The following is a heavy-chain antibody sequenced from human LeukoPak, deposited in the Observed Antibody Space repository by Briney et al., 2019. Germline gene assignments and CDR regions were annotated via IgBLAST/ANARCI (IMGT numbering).Heavy chain of an antibody. CDR2: ISSSGSTI. CDR1: GFTFTDYY. Sequence: GGSLRLSCAASGFTFTDYYMSWIRQAPGKGLEWVSDISSSGSTIYDADSVKGRFTISRDNSKNTLYLQMNSLRAEDTAVYYCATSTLILRLIFDYWGQGTLVTVSS. CDR3: ATSTLILRLIFDY. J-gene: IGHJ4*02. V-gene: IGHV3-11*01. D-gene: IGHD4-17*01.